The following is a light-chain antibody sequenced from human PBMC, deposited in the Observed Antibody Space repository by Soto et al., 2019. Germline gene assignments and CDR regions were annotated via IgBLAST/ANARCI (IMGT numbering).Light chain of an antibody. CDR3: QQRSNWPRT. CDR2: DAS. J-gene: IGKJ2*01. CDR1: QSVSNS. V-gene: IGKV3-11*01. Sequence: EIVLTQSPATLSLSPGERATLSCRASQSVSNSLAWYQQKPCQAPRLLIFDASNRATDIPARFSGSGSGTDFTLTINSLEPEDFAVYYCQQRSNWPRTFGQGTKLEIK.